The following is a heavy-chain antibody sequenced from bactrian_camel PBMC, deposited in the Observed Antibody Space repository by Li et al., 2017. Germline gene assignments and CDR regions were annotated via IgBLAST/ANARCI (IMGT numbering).Heavy chain of an antibody. CDR2: FNLDGTP. CDR3: AAEASYSGDLFGF. D-gene: IGHD2*01. J-gene: IGHJ6*01. CDR1: EYIFNNCG. Sequence: VQLVESGGGSVQAGGSLKLSCQGSEYIFNNCGMAWYRQAPGQGGELVASFNLDGTPTYADSVKGRFTISKDSAENTLYLQMNSLKPEDTAMYYCAAEASYSGDLFGFWGQGTQVTVS. V-gene: IGHV3S53*01.